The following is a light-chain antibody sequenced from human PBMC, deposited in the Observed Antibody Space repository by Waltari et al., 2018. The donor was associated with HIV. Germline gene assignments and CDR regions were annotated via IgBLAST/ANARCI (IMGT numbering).Light chain of an antibody. V-gene: IGLV3-25*03. J-gene: IGLJ2*01. CDR3: QSGDKGRTHSVV. CDR2: KDH. CDR1: VLPDQY. Sequence: SSELLQPPSQSVYPGQTARIPHSGDVLPDQYVSWYQQRPGQAPLLVIYKDHERPSGIPERFSGSSSGTKATLTITGVQPEDDADYYCQSGDKGRTHSVVFGGGTKLTVL.